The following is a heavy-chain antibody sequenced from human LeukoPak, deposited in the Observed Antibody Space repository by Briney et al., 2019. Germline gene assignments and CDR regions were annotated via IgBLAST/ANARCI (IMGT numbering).Heavy chain of an antibody. CDR2: INAGNGNT. Sequence: GASVKVSCKASGYTFTSYAMHWVRQAPGQRLEWMGWINAGNGNTKYSQEFQGRVTITRDTSASTAYMELSSLRSEDMAVYYCARGSGSYFSAQNLFDYWGQGTLVTVSS. J-gene: IGHJ4*02. D-gene: IGHD1-26*01. CDR1: GYTFTSYA. CDR3: ARGSGSYFSAQNLFDY. V-gene: IGHV1-3*03.